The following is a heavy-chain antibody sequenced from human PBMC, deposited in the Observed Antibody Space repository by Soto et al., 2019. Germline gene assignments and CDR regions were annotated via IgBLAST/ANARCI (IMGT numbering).Heavy chain of an antibody. V-gene: IGHV4-59*01. CDR1: GGSISSYY. D-gene: IGHD1-26*01. J-gene: IGHJ4*02. Sequence: PSETLSLTCTVSGGSISSYYWSWIRQPPGKGLEWIGYIYYSGSTNYNPSLKSRVTISVDTSKNQFSLKLSSVTAADTAVYYCARESGSYYFDYWGQGTLVTV. CDR2: IYYSGST. CDR3: ARESGSYYFDY.